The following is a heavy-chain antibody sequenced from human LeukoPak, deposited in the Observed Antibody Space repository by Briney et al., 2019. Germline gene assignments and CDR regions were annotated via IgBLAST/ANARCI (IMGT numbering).Heavy chain of an antibody. Sequence: GGSLRLSCAAPGFTSSSYTMSWVRQAPGKGRGWVSSIISSSSYIYYADSVKGRFTISRDNAKNSLYLQMNSLRAEDTAVYYCARVTEWRQKEMATREIDYWGQGTLVTVSS. CDR2: IISSSSYI. D-gene: IGHD5-24*01. CDR1: GFTSSSYT. CDR3: ARVTEWRQKEMATREIDY. J-gene: IGHJ4*02. V-gene: IGHV3-21*01.